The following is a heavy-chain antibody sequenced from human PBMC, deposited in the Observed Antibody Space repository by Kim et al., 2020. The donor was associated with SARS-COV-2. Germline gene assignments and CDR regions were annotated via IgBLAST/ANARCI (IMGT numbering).Heavy chain of an antibody. D-gene: IGHD6-13*01. CDR2: ISSSSSYI. Sequence: GGSLRLSCAASGFTFSSYSMNWVRQAPGKGLEWVSSISSSSSYIYYADSVKGRFTISRDNAKNSLYLQMNSLRAEDTAVYYCARQIAADLYYYYGMDVWGQGTTVTVSS. J-gene: IGHJ6*02. CDR3: ARQIAADLYYYYGMDV. CDR1: GFTFSSYS. V-gene: IGHV3-21*01.